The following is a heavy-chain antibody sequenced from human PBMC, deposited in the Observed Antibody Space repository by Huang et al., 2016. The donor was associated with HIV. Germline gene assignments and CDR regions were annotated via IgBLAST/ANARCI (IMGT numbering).Heavy chain of an antibody. Sequence: QVQLVQSGPEVRKPGASVKVSCKASGYKFILYGMAGVRQDPGQGLEGRGGISGHNGDTSYAQKFQGIFTMTTDPSTTTAYMEMRSLRSDDTAVYFCMRGDYDFWSGHSGGADYWGQGTLVTVSS. J-gene: IGHJ4*02. CDR3: MRGDYDFWSGHSGGADY. CDR2: ISGHNGDT. V-gene: IGHV1-18*01. CDR1: GYKFILYG. D-gene: IGHD3-3*01.